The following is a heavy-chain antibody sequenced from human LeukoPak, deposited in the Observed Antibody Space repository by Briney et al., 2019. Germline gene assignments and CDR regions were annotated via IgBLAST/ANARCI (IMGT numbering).Heavy chain of an antibody. Sequence: GGSLRLSCEASGFTVRNNYMTWVRRAPGKGLEWVSVIYSGGGTYYADSVKDRFTISRDNSKNTLFLQMNSLRVEDSAVYYCTRVFAYSYGDFDSWGQGTLVAVSS. CDR1: GFTVRNNY. V-gene: IGHV3-66*01. D-gene: IGHD5-18*01. J-gene: IGHJ4*02. CDR2: IYSGGGT. CDR3: TRVFAYSYGDFDS.